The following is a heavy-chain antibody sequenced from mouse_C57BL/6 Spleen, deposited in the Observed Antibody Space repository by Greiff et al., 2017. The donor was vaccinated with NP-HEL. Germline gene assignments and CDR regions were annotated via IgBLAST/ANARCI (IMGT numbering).Heavy chain of an antibody. D-gene: IGHD4-1*01. CDR1: GYTFTDYE. J-gene: IGHJ1*03. CDR2: IDPETGGT. CDR3: TRGLGRGYFDV. Sequence: VKLQESGAELVRPGASVTLSCKASGYTFTDYEMHWVKQTPVHGLEWIGAIDPETGGTAYNQKFKGKAILTADKSSSTAYMELRSLTSEDSAVYYCTRGLGRGYFDVWGTGTTVTVSS. V-gene: IGHV1-15*01.